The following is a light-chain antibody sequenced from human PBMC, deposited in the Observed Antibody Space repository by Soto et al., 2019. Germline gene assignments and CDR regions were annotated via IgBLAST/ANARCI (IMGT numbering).Light chain of an antibody. CDR3: ISYAAGNNYLV. CDR1: SSDVGGYNF. CDR2: EVT. Sequence: QSVLTQPPSASGSPGQSVIISCTGTSSDVGGYNFVSWFQQHPGKAPKLMIYEVTKRPSGVPDRFSGSKSGNTAPLTVSGLQAEDEADYYCISYAAGNNYLVFGGGTKVTVL. J-gene: IGLJ2*01. V-gene: IGLV2-8*01.